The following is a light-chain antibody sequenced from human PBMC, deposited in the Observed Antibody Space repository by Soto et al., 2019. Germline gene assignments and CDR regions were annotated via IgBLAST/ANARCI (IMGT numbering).Light chain of an antibody. CDR3: QQSYTSPFT. CDR1: QSIRGY. J-gene: IGKJ4*01. V-gene: IGKV1-39*01. CDR2: AAS. Sequence: DIQMTQSPSSLSASVGDRATITCRASQSIRGYLNWYQQKPGKAPKILIYAASNLHSGVPSRFSGSGSGTAFTLTISSLQPEDFGTYYCQQSYTSPFTFGGGTKVDIK.